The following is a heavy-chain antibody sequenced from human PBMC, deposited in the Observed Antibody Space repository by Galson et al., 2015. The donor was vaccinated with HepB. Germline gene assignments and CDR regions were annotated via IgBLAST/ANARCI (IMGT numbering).Heavy chain of an antibody. CDR2: IIPIFGTA. D-gene: IGHD2-2*02. CDR1: GGTFSSYA. CDR3: ARDPRLSYCSSTSCYTNRGYWFDY. Sequence: SVKVSCKASGGTFSSYAISWVRQAPGQGLEWMGGIIPIFGTANYAQKFQGRVTITADESTSTAYTELSSLRSEDTAVYYCARDPRLSYCSSTSCYTNRGYWFDYWGQGTLVTVSS. J-gene: IGHJ4*02. V-gene: IGHV1-69*13.